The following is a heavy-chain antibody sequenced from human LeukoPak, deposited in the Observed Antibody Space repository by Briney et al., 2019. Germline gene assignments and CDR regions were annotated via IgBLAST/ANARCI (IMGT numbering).Heavy chain of an antibody. V-gene: IGHV3-23*01. D-gene: IGHD3-10*01. CDR2: ISGSGGST. Sequence: GGSLRLSCAASGFTFSSYAMSWVRQAPGKGLEWVSAISGSGGSTYYADSVKGRFTISRDNSKNTLYLQMNSLRAEDTAVYYCAKDRSLWFGEFPLSDYWGQGTLVTVSS. J-gene: IGHJ4*02. CDR1: GFTFSSYA. CDR3: AKDRSLWFGEFPLSDY.